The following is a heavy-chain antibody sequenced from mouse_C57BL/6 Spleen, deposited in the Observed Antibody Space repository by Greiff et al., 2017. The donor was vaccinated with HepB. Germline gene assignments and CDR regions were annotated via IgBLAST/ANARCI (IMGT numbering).Heavy chain of an antibody. J-gene: IGHJ2*01. D-gene: IGHD2-3*01. CDR3: ARWDGYPDY. V-gene: IGHV1-59*01. CDR2: IDPSDSYT. CDR1: GYTFPSYW. Sequence: QVQLKQPGAELVRPGTSVTLSCKASGYTFPSYWMHWVKQRPGQGLEWIGVIDPSDSYTNYNQKFKGKATLTVDTSSSTAYMQLSSLTSEDSAVYYCARWDGYPDYWGQGTTLTVSS.